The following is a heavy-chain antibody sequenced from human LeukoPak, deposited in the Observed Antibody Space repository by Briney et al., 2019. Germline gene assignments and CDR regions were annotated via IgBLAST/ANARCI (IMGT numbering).Heavy chain of an antibody. D-gene: IGHD2-2*01. Sequence: GRSLRLSCAASGFTFSSYAMHWVRQAPGKGLEWVAVISYDGSNKYYADSVKGRFTISRDNAKNSLYLQMNSLRAEDTAVYYCASQIVVVPAANFRPVDYWGQGTLVTVSS. CDR1: GFTFSSYA. CDR3: ASQIVVVPAANFRPVDY. V-gene: IGHV3-30*04. CDR2: ISYDGSNK. J-gene: IGHJ4*02.